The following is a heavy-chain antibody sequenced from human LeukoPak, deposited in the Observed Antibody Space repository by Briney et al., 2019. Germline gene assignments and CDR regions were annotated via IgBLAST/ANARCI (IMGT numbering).Heavy chain of an antibody. J-gene: IGHJ4*02. CDR3: TRRPLHDSSGFSSDY. D-gene: IGHD3-22*01. Sequence: GVLRLSCAASGFTFRTYSLNWVRQAPGKGLEWVGFIRSKAYGGTTEYAASVKGRFTISRDDSKSIAYLQMNSLKTEDTAVYYCTRRPLHDSSGFSSDYWGQGTLVTVSS. V-gene: IGHV3-49*04. CDR1: GFTFRTYS. CDR2: IRSKAYGGTT.